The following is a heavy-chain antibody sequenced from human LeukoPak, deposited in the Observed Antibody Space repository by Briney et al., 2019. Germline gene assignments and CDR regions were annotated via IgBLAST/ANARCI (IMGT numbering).Heavy chain of an antibody. CDR3: AKDPRGDCSGGSCHYLDY. CDR1: GLTFSTYA. V-gene: IGHV3-23*01. J-gene: IGHJ4*02. CDR2: ISGSGGNT. Sequence: GSLRLSCAVSGLTFSTYALSWVRQAPGKGLEWVSAISGSGGNTYYADSVKGRFTISRDNSKTTLYLQMNSLRAEDTAVYYCAKDPRGDCSGGSCHYLDYWGQGTLVTVSS. D-gene: IGHD2-15*01.